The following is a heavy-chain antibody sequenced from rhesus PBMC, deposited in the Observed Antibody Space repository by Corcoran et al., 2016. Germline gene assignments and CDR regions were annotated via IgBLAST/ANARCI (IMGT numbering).Heavy chain of an antibody. CDR2: IYSNSESN. J-gene: IGHJ2*01. V-gene: IGHV4S12*01. Sequence: VQLQESGPGLVKPWESLSLTCAVLGGPLSSSTRSRWVRQPPARGLEWVGGIYSNSESNNYTPSLKSRVTMSKDTSKNQFSLKLSSVTAADTAVYYCARRGSGQYWYFDIWGPGTPITISS. CDR1: GGPLSSSTRS. CDR3: ARRGSGQYWYFDI. D-gene: IGHD2-21*01.